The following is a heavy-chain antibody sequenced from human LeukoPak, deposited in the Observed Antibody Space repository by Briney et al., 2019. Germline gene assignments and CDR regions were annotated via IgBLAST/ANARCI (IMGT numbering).Heavy chain of an antibody. D-gene: IGHD1-26*01. CDR3: ARDRTLYSGSYYGDY. Sequence: ASVKVSCKASGYTFTSYGISWVREAPGQGLEWMGWISAYNGNTNYAQKLQGRVTMTTDTSTSTAYMELRSLRSDDTAVYYCARDRTLYSGSYYGDYWGQGTLVTVSS. J-gene: IGHJ4*02. V-gene: IGHV1-18*01. CDR2: ISAYNGNT. CDR1: GYTFTSYG.